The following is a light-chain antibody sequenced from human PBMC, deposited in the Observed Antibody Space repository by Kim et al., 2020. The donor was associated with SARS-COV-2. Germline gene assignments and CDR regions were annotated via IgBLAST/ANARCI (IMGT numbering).Light chain of an antibody. J-gene: IGKJ2*01. V-gene: IGKV4-1*01. CDR3: HQYYTIPPT. CDR2: WAS. Sequence: DIVITQSPDSLNVSLGEGATIKCKSSESVLYSSNNKNYLPWYQQKPGQPPNLLIYWASTRESGVPDRFSDIGSGTYFTLTISSLQAEDVASYYCHQYYTIPPTFGPGTKLEI. CDR1: ESVLYSSNNKNY.